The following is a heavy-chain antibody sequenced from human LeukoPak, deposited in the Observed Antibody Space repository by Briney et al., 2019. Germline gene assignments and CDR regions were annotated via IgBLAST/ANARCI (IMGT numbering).Heavy chain of an antibody. V-gene: IGHV3-30*02. J-gene: IGHJ4*02. Sequence: PGGSLRLSCAASAFNFSNSGMHWVRQTPGKGLEWVAFIRSDGTYKFYADSVKGRFTISRDNSKNTLFLQMNSLRSEDTAVYYCARDREGAAAERALYYFDYWGQGTLVTVSS. CDR1: AFNFSNSG. CDR3: ARDREGAAAERALYYFDY. CDR2: IRSDGTYK. D-gene: IGHD6-13*01.